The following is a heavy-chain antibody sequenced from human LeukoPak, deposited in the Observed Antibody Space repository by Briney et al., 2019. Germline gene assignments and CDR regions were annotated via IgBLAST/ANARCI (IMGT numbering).Heavy chain of an antibody. D-gene: IGHD2-15*01. CDR3: ARDLSDRRDIVGVDY. CDR2: ISSSSSYI. J-gene: IGHJ4*02. V-gene: IGHV3-21*01. CDR1: GFTFSSYS. Sequence: GGSLRLSCAASGFTFSSYSMNWVRQAPGKGLEWVSSISSSSSYIYYADSVKGRFTTSRDNAKNSLYLQMNSLRAEDTAVYYCARDLSDRRDIVGVDYWGQGTLVTVSS.